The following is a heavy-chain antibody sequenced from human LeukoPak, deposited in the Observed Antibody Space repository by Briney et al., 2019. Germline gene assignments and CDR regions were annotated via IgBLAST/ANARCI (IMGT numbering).Heavy chain of an antibody. CDR1: GGTFSSYA. CDR2: IIPIFGTA. CDR3: ARNPAPAEYYYGSGSYYIYFDY. V-gene: IGHV1-69*13. J-gene: IGHJ4*02. D-gene: IGHD3-10*01. Sequence: GASVKVSCKASGGTFSSYAISWVRQAPGQGLEWMGGIIPIFGTANYAQKFQGRVTITADESTSTAYMELSSLRSEDTAVYYCARNPAPAEYYYGSGSYYIYFDYWGQGTLVTVSS.